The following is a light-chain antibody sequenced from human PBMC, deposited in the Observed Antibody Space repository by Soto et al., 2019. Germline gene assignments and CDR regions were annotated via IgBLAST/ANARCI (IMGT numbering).Light chain of an antibody. CDR3: HQRQSWPRT. CDR2: DAS. V-gene: IGKV3-11*01. Sequence: EIVFTQSPATLSLSPGERATLSCRASQSVSSYLAWYQQKPGQAPRLLIYDASKRATGIPARLSGSGSGTDFTLTISDVQPEDFALYYCHQRQSWPRTFGQGTKVDIK. CDR1: QSVSSY. J-gene: IGKJ1*01.